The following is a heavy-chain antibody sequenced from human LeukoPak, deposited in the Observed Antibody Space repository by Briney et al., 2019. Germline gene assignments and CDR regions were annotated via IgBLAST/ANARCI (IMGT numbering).Heavy chain of an antibody. CDR2: IYHSGST. CDR3: ARVPMGASNYYYMDV. D-gene: IGHD1-26*01. Sequence: SETLSLTCTLSGRSITRGGYYWSWIRQHPGEGLEWIGHIYHSGSTYYNPSFKSRVTISVDTSKNQFSLNLTSVSAADTAVYYCARVPMGASNYYYMDVWGKGTTATVSS. J-gene: IGHJ6*03. V-gene: IGHV4-31*03. CDR1: GRSITRGGYY.